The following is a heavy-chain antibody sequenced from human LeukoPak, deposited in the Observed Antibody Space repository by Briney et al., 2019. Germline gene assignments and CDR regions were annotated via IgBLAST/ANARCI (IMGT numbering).Heavy chain of an antibody. V-gene: IGHV3-30*01. CDR1: GFTFSSYA. CDR3: ARPHHDFWSGYLNYFDY. CDR2: ISYDGSNK. Sequence: GGSLRLSCAASGFTFSSYAMHWVRQAPGKGLEWVAVISYDGSNKYYADSVKGRFTISRGNSKNTLYLQMNSLRAEDTAVYYCARPHHDFWSGYLNYFDYWGQGTLVTVSS. D-gene: IGHD3-3*01. J-gene: IGHJ4*02.